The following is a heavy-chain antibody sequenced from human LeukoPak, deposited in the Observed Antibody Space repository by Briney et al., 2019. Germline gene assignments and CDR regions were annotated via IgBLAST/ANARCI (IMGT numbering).Heavy chain of an antibody. CDR2: ISSSSSSYI. V-gene: IGHV3-21*01. CDR1: GFTFSSYS. D-gene: IGHD6-13*01. CDR3: ARDPSSSWYYYYYYMDV. Sequence: GGSLRLSCAASGFTFSSYSMNWVRQAPGKGLEWVSSISSSSSSYIYYADSVKGRFTISRDNAKNSLNLQMNSLRAEDTAVYYCARDPSSSWYYYYYYMDVWGKGTTVTISS. J-gene: IGHJ6*03.